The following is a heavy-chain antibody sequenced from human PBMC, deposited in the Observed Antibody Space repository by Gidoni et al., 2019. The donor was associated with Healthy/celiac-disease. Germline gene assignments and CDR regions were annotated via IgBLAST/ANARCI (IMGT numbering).Heavy chain of an antibody. CDR2: IIPILGIA. CDR1: GGTFSSYA. CDR3: ARAIAADAFDI. D-gene: IGHD6-13*01. V-gene: IGHV1-69*04. J-gene: IGHJ3*02. Sequence: QVQLVQSGAEVNKPGSSVQVSCQDSGGTFSSYAISWVRQAPGQGLEWMGRIIPILGIANYAQKFQGRVTITADKSTSTAYMELSSLRSEDTSVYYCARAIAADAFDIWGQGTMVTVSS.